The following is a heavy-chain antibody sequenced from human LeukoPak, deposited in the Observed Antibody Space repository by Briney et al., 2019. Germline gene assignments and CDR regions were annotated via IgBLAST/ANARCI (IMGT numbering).Heavy chain of an antibody. CDR1: GFTFDDYA. D-gene: IGHD4-17*01. V-gene: IGHV3-43*02. CDR2: ISGDGGST. CDR3: AKERPGDYGDSHPDY. Sequence: AGGPLRLSCAASGFTFDDYAMHWVRHAPGKGLEWVSLISGDGGSTYYADSVKGRFTISRDNSKNSLYLQMNSLRTEDTALYYCAKERPGDYGDSHPDYWGQGTLVTVSS. J-gene: IGHJ4*02.